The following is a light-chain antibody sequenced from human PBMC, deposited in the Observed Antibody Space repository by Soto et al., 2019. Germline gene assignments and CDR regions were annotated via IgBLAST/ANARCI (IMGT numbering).Light chain of an antibody. V-gene: IGKV1-5*03. Sequence: DIHMTQSPSTLSGSVGARVTITCRASQTNSSWLAWYQQKPGKAPKLLIYKASTLKSGVPSRFSGSGSGTEFTLTISSLQHDDFATYYCQHYNSYSEVFGQGTKV. CDR2: KAS. CDR3: QHYNSYSEV. CDR1: QTNSSW. J-gene: IGKJ1*01.